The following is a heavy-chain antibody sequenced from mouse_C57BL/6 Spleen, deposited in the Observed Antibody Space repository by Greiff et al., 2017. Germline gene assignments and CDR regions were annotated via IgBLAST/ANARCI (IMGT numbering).Heavy chain of an antibody. J-gene: IGHJ1*03. D-gene: IGHD2-3*01. CDR2: IHPNSGST. CDR1: GYTFTSYW. Sequence: QVQLQQSGAELVKPGASVKLSCKASGYTFTSYWMHWVKQRPGQGLEWIGMIHPNSGSTNYNEKFKSKATLTVDKSSSTAYMQLSSLTSEDSAVYYCARHDGYYLYWYFDVWGTGTTVTVSS. V-gene: IGHV1-64*01. CDR3: ARHDGYYLYWYFDV.